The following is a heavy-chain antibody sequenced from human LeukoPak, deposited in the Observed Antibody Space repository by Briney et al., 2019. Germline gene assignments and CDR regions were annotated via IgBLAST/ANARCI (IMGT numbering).Heavy chain of an antibody. D-gene: IGHD5-18*01. CDR1: GYTFTSYG. Sequence: ASVTVSCKASGYTFTSYGISWVRQAPGQGLEWMGWISAYNGNTNYARKLQGRVTMTTDTSTSTAYMELRSLRSDDTAVYYCARDGAILSRYSYGFPDDSYYYYGMDVWGQGTTVTVSS. CDR2: ISAYNGNT. V-gene: IGHV1-18*01. CDR3: ARDGAILSRYSYGFPDDSYYYYGMDV. J-gene: IGHJ6*02.